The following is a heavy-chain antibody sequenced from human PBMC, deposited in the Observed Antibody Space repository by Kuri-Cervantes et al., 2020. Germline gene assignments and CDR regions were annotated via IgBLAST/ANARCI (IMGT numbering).Heavy chain of an antibody. Sequence: ASVKVSCKVSGYTLTELSMHWVRQAPGKGLEWMGGFDPEDGETIYAQKFQGRVTMTEDTSTDTAYMELSSLRSEDTAVYYCATGLGYSYAFDYWGQGTLVTVSS. D-gene: IGHD5-18*01. V-gene: IGHV1-24*01. CDR3: ATGLGYSYAFDY. CDR1: GYTLTELS. CDR2: FDPEDGET. J-gene: IGHJ4*02.